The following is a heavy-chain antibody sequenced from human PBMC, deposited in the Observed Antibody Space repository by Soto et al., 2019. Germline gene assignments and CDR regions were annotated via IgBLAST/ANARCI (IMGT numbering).Heavy chain of an antibody. CDR2: ISYDGSNK. CDR3: ARDDGWVHAFAI. J-gene: IGHJ3*02. Sequence: QVQLVESGXGXXXXXXXXRLSCAASGFTFSSYAMHWVRQAPGKGLEWVAVISYDGSNKYYADSVKGRFTLSRDNSKNTLDLQMSSLRAEDTTVYYCARDDGWVHAFAIWGQGTMVTVSS. V-gene: IGHV3-30-3*01. CDR1: GFTFSSYA. D-gene: IGHD1-1*01.